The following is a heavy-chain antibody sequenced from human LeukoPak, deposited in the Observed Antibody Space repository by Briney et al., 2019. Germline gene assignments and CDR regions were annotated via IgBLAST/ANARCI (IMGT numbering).Heavy chain of an antibody. D-gene: IGHD3-10*01. CDR3: ARGQRARGVISWANYYYMDV. CDR2: INHSGST. CDR1: GGSINYSSYY. J-gene: IGHJ6*03. Sequence: SETLSLTCTVSGGSINYSSYYWGWIRQPPGKGLEWIGEINHSGSTNYNPSLKSRVTISVDTSKNQFSLKLSSVTAADTAVYYCARGQRARGVISWANYYYMDVWGKGTTVTVSS. V-gene: IGHV4-39*07.